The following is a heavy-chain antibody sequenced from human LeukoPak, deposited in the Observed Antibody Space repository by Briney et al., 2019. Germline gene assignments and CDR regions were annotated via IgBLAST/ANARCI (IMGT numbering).Heavy chain of an antibody. CDR3: ARWNWHARHFDY. V-gene: IGHV4-59*01. J-gene: IGHJ4*02. CDR1: GGSISSYY. Sequence: PSETLSLTCTVSGGSISSYYWSWIRQPPGKGLEWIGYIYYSGSTNYNPSLKSRVTISVDTSKNQFSLKLSSVTAADTAVYYCARWNWHARHFDYWGQGTLVTVSS. D-gene: IGHD1-7*01. CDR2: IYYSGST.